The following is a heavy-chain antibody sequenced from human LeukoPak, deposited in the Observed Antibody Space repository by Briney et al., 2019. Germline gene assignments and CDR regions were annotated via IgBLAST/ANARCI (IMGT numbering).Heavy chain of an antibody. V-gene: IGHV3-21*04. D-gene: IGHD6-13*01. CDR2: ISSSGSYI. J-gene: IGHJ4*02. CDR3: AKRRVYSSSWPPGPFDY. CDR1: GFTFSAYS. Sequence: PGGSLRLSCAASGFTFSAYSMNWVRQPPGKGLEWVSYISSSGSYIYYADSVKGRFTISRDNAKNTLYLQMNSLRAEDTAVYYCAKRRVYSSSWPPGPFDYWGQGTLVTVSS.